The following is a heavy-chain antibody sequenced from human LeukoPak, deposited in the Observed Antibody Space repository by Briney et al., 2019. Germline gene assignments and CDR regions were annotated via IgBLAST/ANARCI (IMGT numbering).Heavy chain of an antibody. Sequence: GGSLRLSCAASGFTFSSYSMNWVRQAPGKGLEWVSSISSSGSYIYYADSVKGRFTISRDNAKNSLYLQMNSLRAEDTAVYYCASPNGDGGHYYYYMDVWGKGTTVTVSS. J-gene: IGHJ6*03. D-gene: IGHD2-8*01. CDR3: ASPNGDGGHYYYYMDV. CDR2: ISSSGSYI. V-gene: IGHV3-21*01. CDR1: GFTFSSYS.